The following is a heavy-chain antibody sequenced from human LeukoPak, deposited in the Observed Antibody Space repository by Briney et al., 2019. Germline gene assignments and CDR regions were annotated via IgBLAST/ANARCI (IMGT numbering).Heavy chain of an antibody. J-gene: IGHJ4*02. V-gene: IGHV3-72*01. CDR3: VRGNKGFDY. D-gene: IGHD2/OR15-2a*01. CDR2: IRNKANSYTT. CDR1: GFTFSDHY. Sequence: PGGSLRLSCAASGFTFSDHYMDWVRRAPGKGREWVGRIRNKANSYTTEYAASVKGRFTISRDDSKNSLYLQMNSLKTEDTAVYYCVRGNKGFDYWGQGTLVTVSS.